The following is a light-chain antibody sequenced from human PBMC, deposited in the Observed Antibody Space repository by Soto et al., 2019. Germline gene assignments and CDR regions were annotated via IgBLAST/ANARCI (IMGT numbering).Light chain of an antibody. CDR3: QQYNSQYT. V-gene: IGKV3-15*01. CDR2: GAS. Sequence: EIVMTQSPATLSVTPGERATLSCRASQSVSSNLAWYQQKPGQAPRLLIYGASTRATGIPVRFSGGGSGTEFTLTISSLQSEDFAVYYCQQYNSQYTFGQGTKLEIK. CDR1: QSVSSN. J-gene: IGKJ2*01.